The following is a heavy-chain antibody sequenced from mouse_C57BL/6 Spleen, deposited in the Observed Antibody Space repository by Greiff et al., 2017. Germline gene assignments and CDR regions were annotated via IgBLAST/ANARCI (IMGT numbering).Heavy chain of an antibody. CDR2: IDPSDSYT. Sequence: QVQLQQSGAELVRPGTSVKLSCKASGYTFTSYWMHWVKQRPGQGLEWIGVIDPSDSYTNYNQKFKGKATLTVDTSSSTAYMQLSSLTSEDSAVYYCASQDSSVAYWGQGTLVTVSA. CDR3: ASQDSSVAY. CDR1: GYTFTSYW. J-gene: IGHJ3*01. V-gene: IGHV1-59*01. D-gene: IGHD3-2*01.